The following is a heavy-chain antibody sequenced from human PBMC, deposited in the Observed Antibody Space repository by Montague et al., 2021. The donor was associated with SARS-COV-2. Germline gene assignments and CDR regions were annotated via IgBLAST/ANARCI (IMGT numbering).Heavy chain of an antibody. CDR1: GGSISSYY. Sequence: SETLSLTCTVSGGSISSYYWSWIRQPPGKGLEWIGYIYYTGSTKYNPSLKSRVTMSLDRPTNQFSLRLNSVTAADTAMYYCARAQNHCLIDNCVNYFDFWGLGAQVTVSS. CDR3: ARAQNHCLIDNCVNYFDF. V-gene: IGHV4-59*01. CDR2: IYYTGST. J-gene: IGHJ4*02. D-gene: IGHD1-1*01.